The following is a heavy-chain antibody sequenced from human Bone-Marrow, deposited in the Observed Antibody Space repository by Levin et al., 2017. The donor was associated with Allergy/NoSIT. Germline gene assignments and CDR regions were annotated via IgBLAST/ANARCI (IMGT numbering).Heavy chain of an antibody. J-gene: IGHJ4*02. CDR2: VGSGGDT. CDR1: GFAFTDYA. V-gene: IGHV3-23*01. CDR3: AQDRGGSYFGS. Sequence: HAGGSLRLSCVASGFAFTDYAMSWVRQPPGKGPEWVSAVGSGGDTHYPDSLRGRVTISRDNSKNTVYLRVNSLRVDDTAIYYCAQDRGGSYFGSWGQGARVTVSS. D-gene: IGHD3-10*01.